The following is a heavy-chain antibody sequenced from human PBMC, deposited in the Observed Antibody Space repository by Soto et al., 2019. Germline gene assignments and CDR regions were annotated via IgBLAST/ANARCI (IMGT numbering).Heavy chain of an antibody. CDR3: ARDLYCSGGTCFGYFDY. CDR1: GFTFSHYY. CDR2: ISSSSSYT. D-gene: IGHD2-15*01. J-gene: IGHJ4*02. Sequence: QVQLVESGGGLVKPGGSLRLSCAASGFTFSHYYMSWIRQAPGKGLAWVSYISSSSSYTNYADSVKGRFTISRDNAKNSLYLQMNSLRAEDTAVYYCARDLYCSGGTCFGYFDYWGQGTLVTVSS. V-gene: IGHV3-11*05.